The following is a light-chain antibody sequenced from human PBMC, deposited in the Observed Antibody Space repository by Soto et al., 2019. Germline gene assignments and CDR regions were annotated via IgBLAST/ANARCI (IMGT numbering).Light chain of an antibody. CDR3: QKYSSPPYT. Sequence: DIQMTQSPSSLSASVGDRVTITCRASQGIRIYLAWYQQKPGKVPKLLISTASTRQSGVPSRFSGSGSGTDFTLIISNLQPEDGATYYCQKYSSPPYTFGQGTKVEIK. CDR1: QGIRIY. CDR2: TAS. J-gene: IGKJ2*01. V-gene: IGKV1-27*01.